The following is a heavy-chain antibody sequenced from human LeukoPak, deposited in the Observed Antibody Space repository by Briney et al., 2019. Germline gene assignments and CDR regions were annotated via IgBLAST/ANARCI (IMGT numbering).Heavy chain of an antibody. V-gene: IGHV1-2*02. J-gene: IGHJ3*02. D-gene: IGHD3-9*01. Sequence: ASVKVSCKASGYTFIDYYLHWLRQAPGQGLEWMGWINPNSGGTNYAQKFQGRVTMTRDTSISTAYMELSRLRSDDTAVYYCARDYGDWLLGGAFDIWGQGTMVTVSS. CDR2: INPNSGGT. CDR1: GYTFIDYY. CDR3: ARDYGDWLLGGAFDI.